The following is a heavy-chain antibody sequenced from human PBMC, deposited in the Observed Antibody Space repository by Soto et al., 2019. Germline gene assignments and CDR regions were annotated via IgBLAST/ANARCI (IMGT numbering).Heavy chain of an antibody. CDR2: IYYSGST. V-gene: IGHV4-59*08. CDR1: GGSISSYY. J-gene: IGHJ5*02. Sequence: PSETLSLTCTVSGGSISSYYWSWIRQPPGKGLEWIGYIYYSGSTNYNPSLKSRVTLSIDTSMNQFSLRLSSVTAPDTAVYYCARLSTRGSGPWGQGTLVTVSS. D-gene: IGHD3-10*01. CDR3: ARLSTRGSGP.